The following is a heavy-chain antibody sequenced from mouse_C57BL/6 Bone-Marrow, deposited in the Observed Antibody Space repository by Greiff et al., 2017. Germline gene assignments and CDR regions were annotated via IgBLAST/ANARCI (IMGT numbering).Heavy chain of an antibody. CDR2: ISDGGSYT. V-gene: IGHV5-4*01. D-gene: IGHD2-10*01. Sequence: EVQLVESGGGLVKPGGSLKLSCAASGFTFSSYAMSWVRQTPEKRLEWVATISDGGSYTYYPDNVKGRFTISRDNAKNNLYLQMSHLKSEDTAMYYCARAAYYPFAYWGQGTLVTVSA. CDR3: ARAAYYPFAY. J-gene: IGHJ3*01. CDR1: GFTFSSYA.